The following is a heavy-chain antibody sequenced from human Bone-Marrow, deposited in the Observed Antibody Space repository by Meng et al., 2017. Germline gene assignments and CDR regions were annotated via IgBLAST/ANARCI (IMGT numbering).Heavy chain of an antibody. D-gene: IGHD5-12*01. Sequence: VQPVQSGAEGNKPGASVTVSCKASGYTFTGYYINWVRQAPGQGLEWMGRINPNSGGTNYAQNFQGRVTMTRDTSISTVYMELSRLTSDDTAVYYCARDSTSAYADSWGQGTLVTASS. CDR2: INPNSGGT. J-gene: IGHJ4*02. V-gene: IGHV1-2*06. CDR1: GYTFTGYY. CDR3: ARDSTSAYADS.